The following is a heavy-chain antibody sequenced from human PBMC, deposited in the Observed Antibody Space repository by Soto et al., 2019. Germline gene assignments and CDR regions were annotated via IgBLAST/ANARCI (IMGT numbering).Heavy chain of an antibody. Sequence: PGGSLRLSCAASGFTFSNYGMHWVRQAPGKGLEWVAVISYDGNNRYYGDSVKGRFTISRDNSKNTVYLQMNSLRVEDTAVYYCASTWSGYYYFDSWGQGTMVTVYS. CDR2: ISYDGNNR. J-gene: IGHJ4*02. V-gene: IGHV3-30*03. CDR1: GFTFSNYG. D-gene: IGHD3-3*01. CDR3: ASTWSGYYYFDS.